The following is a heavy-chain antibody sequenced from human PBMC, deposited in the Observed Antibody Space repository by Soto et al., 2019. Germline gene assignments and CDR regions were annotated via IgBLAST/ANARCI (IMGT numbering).Heavy chain of an antibody. CDR1: GFTFSDYY. V-gene: IGHV3-11*01. J-gene: IGHJ6*03. CDR2: ISSSGSTI. D-gene: IGHD1-20*01. CDR3: ASITNLNIYYYYYYYMDV. Sequence: PGGSLRLSCAASGFTFSDYYMSWIRQAPGKGLEWVSYISSSGSTIYYADSVKGRFTISRDNAKNSLYLQMNSLGAEDTAVYYCASITNLNIYYYYYYYMDVCGKVTTVTVSS.